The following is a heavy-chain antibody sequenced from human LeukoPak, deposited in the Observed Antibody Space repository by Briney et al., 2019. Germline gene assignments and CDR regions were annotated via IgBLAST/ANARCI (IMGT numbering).Heavy chain of an antibody. CDR1: GGSISSSSYY. CDR2: IYYSGST. CDR3: ARGLYGYTFDY. D-gene: IGHD5-18*01. V-gene: IGHV4-39*01. J-gene: IGHJ4*02. Sequence: PSETLSLTCTVSGGSISSSSYYWGWIRQPPGKGLEWIGSIYYSGSTYYNPSLKSRVTISVDTSKNQFSLKLSSVTAADTAVYYCARGLYGYTFDYWGQGTLVTVSS.